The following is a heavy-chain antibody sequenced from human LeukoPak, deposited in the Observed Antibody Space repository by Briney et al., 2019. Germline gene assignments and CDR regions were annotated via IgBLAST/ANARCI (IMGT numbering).Heavy chain of an antibody. J-gene: IGHJ5*02. D-gene: IGHD3-10*01. CDR2: TYYRSKWYN. Sequence: SQTLSLTCAISGDSVSSNSAAWNWIRQSPSRGLEWLGRTYYRSKWYNDYAVSVKSRITINPDTSKNQFSLQLNSVTPEDTAVYYCATSSGSYYGASDAPPGWFDPWGQGTLVTVSS. CDR1: GDSVSSNSAA. V-gene: IGHV6-1*01. CDR3: ATSSGSYYGASDAPPGWFDP.